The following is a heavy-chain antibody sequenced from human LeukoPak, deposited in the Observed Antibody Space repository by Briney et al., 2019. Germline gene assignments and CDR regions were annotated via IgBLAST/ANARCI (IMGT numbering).Heavy chain of an antibody. CDR1: GGSFSGYY. J-gene: IGHJ4*02. D-gene: IGHD3-16*02. CDR2: INHSGST. Sequence: SETLSLTCAVYGGSFSGYYWSWIRPPPGKGLEWIWEINHSGSTNSNPSLKSRVTISVDTSKNQFSLKLSSVSAADTAVYYCARLSLGTLSGYPEDDYFDYWGQGTLVTVSS. V-gene: IGHV4-34*01. CDR3: ARLSLGTLSGYPEDDYFDY.